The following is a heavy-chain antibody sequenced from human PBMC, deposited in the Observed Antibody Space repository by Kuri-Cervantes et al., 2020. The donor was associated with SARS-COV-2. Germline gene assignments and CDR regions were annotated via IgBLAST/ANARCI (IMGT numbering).Heavy chain of an antibody. CDR2: INHSGST. J-gene: IGHJ4*02. Sequence: GSLRLSCAVYGGSFSGYYWSWIRQPPGKGLEWIGEINHSGSTYYNPSLKSRVTISVDTSKNQFSLKLSSVTAADTAVYYCARFGIAVARSVDYWGQGTLVTVSS. V-gene: IGHV4-34*01. CDR3: ARFGIAVARSVDY. D-gene: IGHD6-19*01. CDR1: GGSFSGYY.